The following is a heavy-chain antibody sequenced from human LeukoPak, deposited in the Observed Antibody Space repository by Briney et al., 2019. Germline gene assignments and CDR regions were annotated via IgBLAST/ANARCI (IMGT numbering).Heavy chain of an antibody. CDR2: IKQDGSEK. V-gene: IGHV3-7*01. CDR3: ARAPSVTYMDV. J-gene: IGHJ6*03. CDR1: GFTFSSYW. D-gene: IGHD4-17*01. Sequence: GGSLRLSCAASGFTFSSYWMTWVRQAPVKGLEWVAHIKQDGSEKYYVDSVKGRFTISRDNAKNSLYLQMNILRAEDTAVYYCARAPSVTYMDVWGKGTTVTISS.